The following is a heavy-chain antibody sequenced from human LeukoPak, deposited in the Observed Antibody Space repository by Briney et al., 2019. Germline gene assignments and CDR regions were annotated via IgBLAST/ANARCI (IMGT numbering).Heavy chain of an antibody. Sequence: PGGSLRLSCAASGFTFTGHTMTWLRQAPGKGLEWVSIIGGRDDRTYYADSVKGRFTISRDNSKHTLYLQMNSLRGEDTAVYYCAKDPNPFYDFWSGYKWGQGTLVTVSS. CDR2: IGGRDDRT. J-gene: IGHJ4*02. D-gene: IGHD3-3*01. V-gene: IGHV3-23*01. CDR1: GFTFTGHT. CDR3: AKDPNPFYDFWSGYK.